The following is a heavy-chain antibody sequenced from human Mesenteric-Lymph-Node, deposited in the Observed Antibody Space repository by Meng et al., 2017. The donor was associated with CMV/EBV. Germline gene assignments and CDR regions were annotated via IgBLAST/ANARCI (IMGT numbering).Heavy chain of an antibody. CDR3: ARDGVSGSPYYFDY. CDR2: INPNSGGT. CDR1: GYTFTGYY. J-gene: IGHJ4*02. Sequence: ASVKVSCKASGYTFTGYYMHWVRQAPGQGLEWMGWINPNSGGTNYAQKFQGRVTMTRDTSISTAYMELSRLRSEDTAVYYCARDGVSGSPYYFDYWGQGTLVTVSS. V-gene: IGHV1-2*02. D-gene: IGHD1-26*01.